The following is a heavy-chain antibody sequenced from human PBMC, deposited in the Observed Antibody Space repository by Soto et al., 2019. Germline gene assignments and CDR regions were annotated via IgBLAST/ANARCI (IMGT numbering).Heavy chain of an antibody. CDR2: ISGSGGST. CDR3: AKDPTPYCSGGSCFSYFDY. V-gene: IGHV3-23*01. Sequence: PGGSLRLSSAASGFTFRSYAMSWVRQAPGKGLEWVSAISGSGGSTYYADSVKGRFTISRDNSKNTLYLQMNSLRAEDTAVYYCAKDPTPYCSGGSCFSYFDYWGQGTLVTVSS. J-gene: IGHJ4*02. D-gene: IGHD2-15*01. CDR1: GFTFRSYA.